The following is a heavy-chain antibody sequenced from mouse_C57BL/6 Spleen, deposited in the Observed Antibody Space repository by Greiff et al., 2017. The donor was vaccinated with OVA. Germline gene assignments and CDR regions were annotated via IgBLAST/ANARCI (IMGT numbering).Heavy chain of an antibody. CDR3: ARRSYGPFDY. J-gene: IGHJ2*01. Sequence: VQLQQPGAELVRPGSSVKLSCKASGYTFTSYWMHWVKQRPIQGLEWIGNIDPSDSETHYNQKFKDRATLTVDKSSSTAYMQLSSLTSEDSAVYYCARRSYGPFDYWGQGTTLTVSS. V-gene: IGHV1-52*01. CDR2: IDPSDSET. CDR1: GYTFTSYW. D-gene: IGHD1-1*01.